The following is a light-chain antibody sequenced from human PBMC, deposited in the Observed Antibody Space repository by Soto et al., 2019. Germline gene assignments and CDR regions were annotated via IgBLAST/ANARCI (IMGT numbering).Light chain of an antibody. CDR2: SNN. CDR3: AAWDDSLNGYV. J-gene: IGLJ1*01. CDR1: SSNIGSNT. V-gene: IGLV1-44*01. Sequence: QSVLTQPPSASGTPGQRGTISWSGSSSNIGSNTVNWYQQLPGTAPKLLIYSNNQRHSGVPDRFSGSKSGTSASLAISGLQSEDEAYYYCAAWDDSLNGYVFGTGTKLTVL.